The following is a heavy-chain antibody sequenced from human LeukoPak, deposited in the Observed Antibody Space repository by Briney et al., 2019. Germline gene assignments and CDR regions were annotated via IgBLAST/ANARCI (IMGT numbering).Heavy chain of an antibody. CDR1: GFTFSSYW. D-gene: IGHD5-12*01. CDR3: ATKQGGKMATTRDHYYYYMDV. CDR2: IKQDGSEK. V-gene: IGHV3-7*01. Sequence: GGSLRLSCAVFGFTFSSYWMTWVRQAPGKGLEWVANIKQDGSEKYYVDSVKGRFTISRDNAKNSLYLQMNSLRVEDTAVNYCATKQGGKMATTRDHYYYYMDVWGKGTTVTVSS. J-gene: IGHJ6*03.